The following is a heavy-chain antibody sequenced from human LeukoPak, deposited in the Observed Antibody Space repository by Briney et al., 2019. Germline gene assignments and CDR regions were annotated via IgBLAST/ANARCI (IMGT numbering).Heavy chain of an antibody. D-gene: IGHD4-17*01. J-gene: IGHJ4*02. Sequence: PSETLSLTCIVSGDSISSSSYYWGWIRQPPGKGLEWIASVYYSGSTYYNPSLNSRVTISVDTSKNQFSLKLSSVTAADTAVYYCASPQQGSNYGDYVFWGQGTLVTVSS. CDR2: VYYSGST. CDR3: ASPQQGSNYGDYVF. V-gene: IGHV4-39*07. CDR1: GDSISSSSYY.